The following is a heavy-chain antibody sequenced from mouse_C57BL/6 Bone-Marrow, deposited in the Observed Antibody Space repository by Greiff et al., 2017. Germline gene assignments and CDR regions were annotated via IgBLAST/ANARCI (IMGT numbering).Heavy chain of an antibody. J-gene: IGHJ2*01. CDR3: ARDLRPYYFDY. V-gene: IGHV5-4*01. Sequence: EVHLVESGGGLVKPGGSLKLSCAASGFTFSSYAMSWVRQTPEKRLEWVATISDGGSYTYYPDNVKGRFTIYRDNAKNNLYLQMSHLKSEDTAMYYCARDLRPYYFDYWGQGTTLTVSS. D-gene: IGHD3-2*02. CDR1: GFTFSSYA. CDR2: ISDGGSYT.